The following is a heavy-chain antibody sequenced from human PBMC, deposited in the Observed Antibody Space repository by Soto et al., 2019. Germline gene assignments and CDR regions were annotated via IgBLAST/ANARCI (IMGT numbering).Heavy chain of an antibody. CDR3: AAYYDSSGHYYDAASHFGS. J-gene: IGHJ4*02. V-gene: IGHV4-31*03. D-gene: IGHD3-22*01. CDR2: IFYTGST. CDR1: GGSINSGTYY. Sequence: SETLSLTCTVSGGSINSGTYYWSWIRQHPVKGLEWIGYIFYTGSTSYNPSLKSRATISLVRSQNQFSLKLSSVTAADTAVYFCAAYYDSSGHYYDAASHFGSWGQGTLVTVS.